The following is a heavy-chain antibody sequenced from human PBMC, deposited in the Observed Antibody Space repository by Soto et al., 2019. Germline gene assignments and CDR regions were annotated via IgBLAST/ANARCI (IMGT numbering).Heavy chain of an antibody. Sequence: VASGGGVVQPGRSLRLSCAASGFSFSTYGMHWVRQAPGKGLEWVAVMSYDGSETYYADSVKGRFTISRDNSKNTLYLQVNSMRAEDIAVYYCARVWLQICVGGFDYWGQGTLVTVSS. CDR1: GFSFSTYG. J-gene: IGHJ4*02. V-gene: IGHV3-30*03. D-gene: IGHD5-12*01. CDR3: ARVWLQICVGGFDY. CDR2: MSYDGSET.